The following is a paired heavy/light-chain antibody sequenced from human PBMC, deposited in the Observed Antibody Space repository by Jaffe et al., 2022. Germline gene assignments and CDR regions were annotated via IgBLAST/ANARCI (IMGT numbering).Light chain of an antibody. CDR3: QQYKSYPYT. J-gene: IGKJ2*01. Sequence: DIQMTQSPSSLSASVGDRVTITCRASQGISNFLAWFQQKPGKAPKSLIYAASSLQSGVSSKFSGSGSGTRFTLTISSLQPEDFATYYCQQYKSYPYTFGQGTKLEIK. CDR1: QGISNF. V-gene: IGKV1-16*02. CDR2: AAS.
Heavy chain of an antibody. V-gene: IGHV3-73*02. CDR3: GRQDDFWSGYYGPEY. Sequence: EVQLVESGGGLVQPGGSLILSCAASGFTFSGSAMHWVRQASGKGPEWVGLITTKANNYATVYAASLKGRFTISRDDSKNTAYLQMSSLKTEDTAVYYCGRQDDFWSGYYGPEYWGQGTVVTVSS. D-gene: IGHD3-3*01. J-gene: IGHJ4*02. CDR1: GFTFSGSA. CDR2: ITTKANNYAT.